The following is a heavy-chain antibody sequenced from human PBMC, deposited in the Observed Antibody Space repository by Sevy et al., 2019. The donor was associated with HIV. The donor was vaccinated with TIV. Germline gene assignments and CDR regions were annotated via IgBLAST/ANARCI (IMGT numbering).Heavy chain of an antibody. V-gene: IGHV4-59*01. J-gene: IGHJ4*02. CDR2: IYYSGST. D-gene: IGHD3-22*01. CDR3: ARAPRYYDSSGFPFDY. CDR1: GGSISSYY. Sequence: SETLSLTCTVSGGSISSYYRSWIRQPPGKGLEWIGYIYYSGSTNYNPSLKSRVTISVDTSKNQFSLKLSSVTAADTAVYYCARAPRYYDSSGFPFDYWVQGTLVTVSS.